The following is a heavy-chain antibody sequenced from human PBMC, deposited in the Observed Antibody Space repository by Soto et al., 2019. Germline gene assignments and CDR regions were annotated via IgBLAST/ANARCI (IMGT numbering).Heavy chain of an antibody. J-gene: IGHJ4*02. CDR2: IDYNEINQ. V-gene: IGHV3-33*01. CDR1: GFTFSNYG. CDR3: ARDFCPVPTCYDL. D-gene: IGHD2-2*01. Sequence: GGSLRLSCVASGFTFSNYGMHWVRQAPGKGLEWVAGIDYNEINQYYIDPVEGRFTISRDQSKNTLYLQMNSLRAEDTAVYYCARDFCPVPTCYDLWGQGVLVTVS.